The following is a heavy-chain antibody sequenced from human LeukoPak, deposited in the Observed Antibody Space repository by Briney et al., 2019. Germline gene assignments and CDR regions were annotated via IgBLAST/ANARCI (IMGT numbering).Heavy chain of an antibody. CDR1: GDSFSSVTDY. Sequence: PSETLSLTCTVSGDSFSSVTDYWAWIRQPPGKGLEWIASGDYSGGTYYNPSLESRVTISVDTSKNQFSLKLSSVTAADTAVYYCARSGSYSSFSDYWGQGTLVTVSS. D-gene: IGHD1-26*01. V-gene: IGHV4-39*07. J-gene: IGHJ4*02. CDR3: ARSGSYSSFSDY. CDR2: GDYSGGT.